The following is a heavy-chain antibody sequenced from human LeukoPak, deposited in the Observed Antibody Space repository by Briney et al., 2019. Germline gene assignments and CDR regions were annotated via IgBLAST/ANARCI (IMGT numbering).Heavy chain of an antibody. D-gene: IGHD5-24*01. CDR3: AKWSGDGYEYYYYYGMDV. Sequence: PGGSLRLSCAASGFTFSSYAMSWVRQAPGKGLEWVSAISGSAGSTYYADSVKGRFTISRDNSKNTLYLQMNSLRAEDTAVYYCAKWSGDGYEYYYYYGMDVWGQGTTVTVSS. V-gene: IGHV3-23*01. J-gene: IGHJ6*02. CDR2: ISGSAGST. CDR1: GFTFSSYA.